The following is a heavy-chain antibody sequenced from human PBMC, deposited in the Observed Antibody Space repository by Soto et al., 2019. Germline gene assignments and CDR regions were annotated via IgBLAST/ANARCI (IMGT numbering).Heavy chain of an antibody. CDR3: ARDGRLTPKFDY. CDR1: GGSVSSGSYY. CDR2: IYHSGTT. Sequence: PSETLSLTCTVSGGSVSSGSYYWSWIRQPPGKGLEWIGYIYHSGTTNYNPSLKSRVTISVDTSKNQFSLKLSSVTAADTAVYYCARDGRLTPKFDYWGQGTLVTVSS. V-gene: IGHV4-61*01. J-gene: IGHJ4*02.